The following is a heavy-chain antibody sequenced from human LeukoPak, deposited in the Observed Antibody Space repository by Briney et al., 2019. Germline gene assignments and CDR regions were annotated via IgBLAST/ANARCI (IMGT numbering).Heavy chain of an antibody. D-gene: IGHD5-12*01. Sequence: SETLSLTCTVSGGSIRSSTYYWTWIRQPPGKGLEWIGYIYYSGSTNYNPSLKSRVTISVDTSKNQFSLKLSSVTAADTAVYYCARGGYVKINWFDPWGQGTLVTVSS. V-gene: IGHV4-61*01. CDR3: ARGGYVKINWFDP. J-gene: IGHJ5*02. CDR1: GGSIRSSTYY. CDR2: IYYSGST.